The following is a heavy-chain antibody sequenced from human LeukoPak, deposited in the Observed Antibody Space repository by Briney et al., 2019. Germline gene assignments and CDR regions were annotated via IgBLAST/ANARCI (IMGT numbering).Heavy chain of an antibody. CDR1: GYTFTSYG. CDR2: ISAYNGNT. V-gene: IGHV1-18*01. Sequence: PSVKVSCKSSGYTFTSYGMSWVRQAPGQGLELMGWISAYNGNTNYAQQSQDRVTMTTDTSTSTAYIELMSPVSDDTAADYYGRGGGTHEYSSSSIHLDYWGQGTLVTVSS. CDR3: GRGGGTHEYSSSSIHLDY. J-gene: IGHJ4*02. D-gene: IGHD6-6*01.